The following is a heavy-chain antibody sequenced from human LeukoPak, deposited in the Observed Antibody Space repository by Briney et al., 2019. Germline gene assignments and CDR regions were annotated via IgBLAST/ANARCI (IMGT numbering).Heavy chain of an antibody. V-gene: IGHV4-59*01. D-gene: IGHD1-26*01. Sequence: SETLSLTCTVSGGSISSNYWNWIRQPPGEGLEWIGYIYYSGSTNYSPSLKSRVTISVDTSKNQFSLKLSSVTAADTAVYYCARGDSGTFLFDYWGQGTLVTVSS. CDR3: ARGDSGTFLFDY. CDR1: GGSISSNY. CDR2: IYYSGST. J-gene: IGHJ4*02.